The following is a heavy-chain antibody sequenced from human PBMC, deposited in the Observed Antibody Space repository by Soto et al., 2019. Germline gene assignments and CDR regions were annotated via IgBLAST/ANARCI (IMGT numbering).Heavy chain of an antibody. CDR1: GYTFSSYT. V-gene: IGHV1-69*04. Sequence: ASLKVYCKTSGYTFSSYTISCVRHTNGQGLEWMGRIIPILGIANYAQKFQGRVTITADKSTSTAYMELGSLRSEDTAVYYCAREGDSSGYYTTDFEYWGQGTLVTVSS. D-gene: IGHD3-22*01. CDR2: IIPILGIA. J-gene: IGHJ4*02. CDR3: AREGDSSGYYTTDFEY.